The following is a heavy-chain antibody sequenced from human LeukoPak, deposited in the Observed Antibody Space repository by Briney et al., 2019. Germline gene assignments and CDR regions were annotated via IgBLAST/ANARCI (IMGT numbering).Heavy chain of an antibody. CDR2: IKGDGSST. Sequence: GSLRLSCVASGFTFSGYWMHWVRQAPGKGLEWVSRIKGDGSSTSYADSVKGRFTISRDNAKNTLYLQMNSLRAEDTAVYYCAKSDWFDPWGQGTLVTVSS. CDR3: AKSDWFDP. CDR1: GFTFSGYW. J-gene: IGHJ5*02. V-gene: IGHV3-74*01.